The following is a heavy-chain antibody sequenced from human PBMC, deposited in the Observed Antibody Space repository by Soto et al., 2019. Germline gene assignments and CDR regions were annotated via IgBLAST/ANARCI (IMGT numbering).Heavy chain of an antibody. V-gene: IGHV3-23*01. CDR3: AKDMDIVVVVAATPARSEAFDI. CDR2: ISGSGGST. CDR1: GFTFSSYA. D-gene: IGHD2-15*01. Sequence: PGGSLRLSCAASGFTFSSYAMSWVRQAPGKGLEWVSAISGSGGSTYYADSVKGRFTISRDNSKNTLYLQMNSLRAEDTAVYYCAKDMDIVVVVAATPARSEAFDIWGQGTMVTVSS. J-gene: IGHJ3*02.